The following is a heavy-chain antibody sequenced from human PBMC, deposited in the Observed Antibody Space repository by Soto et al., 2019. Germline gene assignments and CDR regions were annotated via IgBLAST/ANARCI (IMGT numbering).Heavy chain of an antibody. CDR2: IYYSGST. D-gene: IGHD3-3*01. Sequence: SETLSLTCTVSGGSISSGGYYWSWIRQHPEKGLEWIGYIYYSGSTYYNPSLKSRVTISVDTSKNQFSLKLSSVTAADTAVYYCARDSSLGNDFWSGYTRYDAFDIWGQGTMVT. J-gene: IGHJ3*02. CDR1: GGSISSGGYY. CDR3: ARDSSLGNDFWSGYTRYDAFDI. V-gene: IGHV4-31*03.